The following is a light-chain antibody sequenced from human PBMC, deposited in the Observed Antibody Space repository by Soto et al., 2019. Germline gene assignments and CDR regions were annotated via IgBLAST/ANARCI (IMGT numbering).Light chain of an antibody. CDR3: QQRLSWPIT. CDR2: DTS. J-gene: IGKJ5*01. CDR1: QSVSNQ. Sequence: EILLTQSPATLSLSPGERATLSCRASQSVSNQLAWYQQKPGQAPRILIFDTSNRDTGIPARFSGSGSGTDFTLTISRLEPEDFAVYYCQQRLSWPITFGQGTRLEIK. V-gene: IGKV3-11*01.